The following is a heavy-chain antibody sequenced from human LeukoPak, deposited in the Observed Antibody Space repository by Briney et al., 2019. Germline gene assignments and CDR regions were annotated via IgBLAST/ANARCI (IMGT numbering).Heavy chain of an antibody. CDR2: TDYTGST. CDR1: GASITNNKYL. V-gene: IGHV4-39*07. Sequence: SETLSLTYAVCGASITNNKYLGGSVRQPTGKGVELVAITDYTGSTYYNPSLKSRVTISADTSKNPFSLKLSSVTAADTAFYYCVGVGVMVLVYHLDYWGPGTPVTVSS. CDR3: VGVGVMVLVYHLDY. D-gene: IGHD2-8*01. J-gene: IGHJ4*02.